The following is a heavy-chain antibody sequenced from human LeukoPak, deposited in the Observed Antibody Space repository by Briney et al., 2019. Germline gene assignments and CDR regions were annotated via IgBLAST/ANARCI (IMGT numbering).Heavy chain of an antibody. CDR1: GGSFSGYY. D-gene: IGHD2-15*01. J-gene: IGHJ4*02. V-gene: IGHV4-34*01. Sequence: SETLSLTCAVYGGSFSGYYWSWIRQPPGKGLEWIGEINHSGSTNYNPSLKSRVTISVDTSKNQFSLKLSSVTAADTAVYYCARGGGTCSGGSCYRAYYFDYWGQGTLVTVSS. CDR3: ARGGGTCSGGSCYRAYYFDY. CDR2: INHSGST.